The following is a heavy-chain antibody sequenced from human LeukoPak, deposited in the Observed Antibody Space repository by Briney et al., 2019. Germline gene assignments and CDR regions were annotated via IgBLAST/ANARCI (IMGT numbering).Heavy chain of an antibody. CDR3: ARHVGITF. D-gene: IGHD7-27*01. J-gene: IGHJ4*02. V-gene: IGHV3-7*01. CDR2: IREDGAEK. Sequence: GGSLRLSCTASGFTFSGAWMTWVRQVPGKGLEWVANIREDGAEKNYVDSVKGRFTISRDNAKNPLFLQMSNLRDDDTAIYYCARHVGITFWGQGTLVTVSS. CDR1: GFTFSGAW.